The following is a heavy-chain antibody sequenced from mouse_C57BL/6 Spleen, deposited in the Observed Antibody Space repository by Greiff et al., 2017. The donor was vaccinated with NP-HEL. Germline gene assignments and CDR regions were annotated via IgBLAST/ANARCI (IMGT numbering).Heavy chain of an antibody. V-gene: IGHV1-52*01. CDR1: GYTFTSYW. CDR2: IDPSDSET. CDR3: ARVYYGSSSDWYFDV. Sequence: QVQLQQPGAELVRPGSSVKLSCKASGYTFTSYWMHWVKQRPIQGLEWIGNIDPSDSETHYNQKFKDKATLTVDKSSSTAYMQLSSLTSEDSAVYYCARVYYGSSSDWYFDVWGTGTTVTVSS. D-gene: IGHD1-1*01. J-gene: IGHJ1*03.